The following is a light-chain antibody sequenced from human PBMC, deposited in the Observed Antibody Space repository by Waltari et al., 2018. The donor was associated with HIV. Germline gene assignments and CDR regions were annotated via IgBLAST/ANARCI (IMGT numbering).Light chain of an antibody. CDR1: ALPKKY. V-gene: IGLV3-10*01. CDR2: EDN. Sequence: SYELTQSPSVSVSPGHTARITCSGDALPKKYAYWYQQKSGQAPVLVIYEDNKRPSGIPERFSGSSSGTMATLTISGAQVEDEADYYCYSTDSSGHLEGVFGGGTKLTVL. CDR3: YSTDSSGHLEGV. J-gene: IGLJ2*01.